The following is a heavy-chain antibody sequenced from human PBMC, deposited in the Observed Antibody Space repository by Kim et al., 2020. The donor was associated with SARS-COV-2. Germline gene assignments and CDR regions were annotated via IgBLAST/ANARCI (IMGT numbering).Heavy chain of an antibody. D-gene: IGHD2-2*01. Sequence: SETLSLTFAVYGGSFSGYYWSWIRQPPGKGLEWIGEINHSGSTNYNPSLKSRVTISVDTSKNQFSLKLSSVTAADTAVYYCARGRIGYCSSTSCHYYYYGMDVWGQGTTVTVSS. V-gene: IGHV4-34*01. J-gene: IGHJ6*02. CDR1: GGSFSGYY. CDR2: INHSGST. CDR3: ARGRIGYCSSTSCHYYYYGMDV.